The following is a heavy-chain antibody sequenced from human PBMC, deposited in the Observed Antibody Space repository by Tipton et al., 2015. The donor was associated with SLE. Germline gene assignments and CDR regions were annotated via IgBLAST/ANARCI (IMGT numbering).Heavy chain of an antibody. Sequence: SLRLSCAASGFTFSSYSMNWVRQAPGKGLEWVSSISSSSSYIYYADSVKGRFTISRDNAKNSLYLQMNSLRAEDTAVYYCAREPSLGYCSSTSSAGRCYFDYWGQGTLVTVSS. J-gene: IGHJ4*02. CDR3: AREPSLGYCSSTSSAGRCYFDY. CDR1: GFTFSSYS. V-gene: IGHV3-21*01. CDR2: ISSSSSYI. D-gene: IGHD2-2*01.